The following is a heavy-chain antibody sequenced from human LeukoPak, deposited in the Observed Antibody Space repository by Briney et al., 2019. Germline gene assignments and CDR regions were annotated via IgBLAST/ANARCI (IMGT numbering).Heavy chain of an antibody. J-gene: IGHJ5*01. CDR3: ARGARVDATAGGWFDF. D-gene: IGHD2-15*01. CDR2: INPNSGGT. CDR1: GYTFTGYY. Sequence: ASVKVSCKASGYTFTGYYMHWVRQAPGQGLEWMGWINPNSGGTRYAQKFQGRVTMTRDTSTGTAYMELSRLRSDETAVYYCARGARVDATAGGWFDFWGQGTLVTVSS. V-gene: IGHV1-2*02.